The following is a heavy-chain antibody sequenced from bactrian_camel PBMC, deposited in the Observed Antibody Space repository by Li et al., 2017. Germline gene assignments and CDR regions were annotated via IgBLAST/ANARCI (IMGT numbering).Heavy chain of an antibody. J-gene: IGHJ4*01. CDR2: LDSTRTT. V-gene: IGHV3S53*01. D-gene: IGHD1*01. CDR1: GHTRC. Sequence: HVQLVESGGGSVQAGGSLRLSCAASGHTRCMGWFRQTPGRERDWVATLDSTRTTSYADSVKGRFTISRDYAENTVYLQMDSLREDDTGLYYCATDALFGNCGQGTQVTVS.